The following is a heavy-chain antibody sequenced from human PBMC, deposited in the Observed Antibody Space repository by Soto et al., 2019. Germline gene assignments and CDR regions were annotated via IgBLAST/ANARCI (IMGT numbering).Heavy chain of an antibody. D-gene: IGHD2-15*01. J-gene: IGHJ6*02. Sequence: QVQLVQSGAEVKKPGSSVKVSCKASGGTFSSYAISWVRQAPGQGLEWMGGIIPIFGTANYAQKFQGRVTITADESTSTADMELSSLRSEDTAVYYCASGGSWIDYYYYGMDVWGQGTTVTVSS. CDR1: GGTFSSYA. V-gene: IGHV1-69*12. CDR2: IIPIFGTA. CDR3: ASGGSWIDYYYYGMDV.